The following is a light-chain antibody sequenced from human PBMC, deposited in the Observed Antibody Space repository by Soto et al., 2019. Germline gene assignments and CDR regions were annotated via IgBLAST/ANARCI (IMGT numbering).Light chain of an antibody. CDR1: SGHGSYI. CDR3: ETWDSNTRL. CDR2: LEGSGSY. J-gene: IGLJ2*01. V-gene: IGLV4-60*03. Sequence: QAVLTQSSSASASLGSSVKLTCTLSSGHGSYIIAWHQQQPGKAPRYLMKLEGSGSYNKGSGVPDRFSGSSFGADRYLTISNLQSEDEADYYCETWDSNTRLFGGGTKLTVL.